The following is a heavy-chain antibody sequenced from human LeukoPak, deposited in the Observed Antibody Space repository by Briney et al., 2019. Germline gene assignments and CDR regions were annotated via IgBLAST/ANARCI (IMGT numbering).Heavy chain of an antibody. D-gene: IGHD3-3*01. V-gene: IGHV1-8*01. J-gene: IGHJ4*02. CDR1: GYTFTSYD. Sequence: ASVRVSCKASGYTFTSYDINWVRQAPGQGLEWMGWMNPNSGNTGYAQKFQGRVTMNRNTSIRTAYMELRSLRSEDTAVYYCASSTRFLEWLFTLNYWGQGPLVTVSS. CDR2: MNPNSGNT. CDR3: ASSTRFLEWLFTLNY.